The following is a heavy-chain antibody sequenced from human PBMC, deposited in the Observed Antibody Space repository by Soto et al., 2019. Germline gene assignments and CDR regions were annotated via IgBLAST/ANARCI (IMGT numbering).Heavy chain of an antibody. J-gene: IGHJ4*02. V-gene: IGHV3-64*01. D-gene: IGHD5-12*01. Sequence: PGGSLRLSCAASGFTFSSYSMHWVRQAPGKGLEYVSVISSNGGSTYYANSAKGRFTVSRDNFKNTLYLQMGSLRAEDMAVYHCARGSNGYHFDYWGQGTLVTVSS. CDR3: ARGSNGYHFDY. CDR2: ISSNGGST. CDR1: GFTFSSYS.